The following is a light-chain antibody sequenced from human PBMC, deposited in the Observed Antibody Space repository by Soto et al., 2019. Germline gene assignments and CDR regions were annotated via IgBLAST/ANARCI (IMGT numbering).Light chain of an antibody. V-gene: IGKV1-33*01. CDR3: QHYDDLPLT. Sequence: DIQMTQSPSSLSASVGDRVTITCQASQAISTYLNWYQQKPGKAPKLLIYDAYDLAPGVPSRFTGSGSGTHFSLNIRSLQPEDVATYYCQHYDDLPLTFGGGTRVEIK. CDR1: QAISTY. CDR2: DAY. J-gene: IGKJ4*01.